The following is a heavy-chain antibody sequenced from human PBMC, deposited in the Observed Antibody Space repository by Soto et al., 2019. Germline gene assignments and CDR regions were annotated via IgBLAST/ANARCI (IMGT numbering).Heavy chain of an antibody. V-gene: IGHV3-33*01. CDR3: ARDPLDTVTPGCFDY. Sequence: QVKLVESGGGVVQPVRSLRLSCAASGFTFSSYGMHWVRQAPGKGLEWVAVIWYDGSKKYYAYSVKGRFTISRDNSKNTLYLQMNSLRAEDTAVYYCARDPLDTVTPGCFDYWGQGTLVTVSS. CDR2: IWYDGSKK. J-gene: IGHJ4*02. CDR1: GFTFSSYG. D-gene: IGHD4-4*01.